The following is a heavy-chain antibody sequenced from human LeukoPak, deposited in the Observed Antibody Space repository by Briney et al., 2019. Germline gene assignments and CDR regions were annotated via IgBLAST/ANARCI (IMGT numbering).Heavy chain of an antibody. CDR3: ARERLQQLVPYNWFDP. CDR2: INSDGSST. Sequence: GGSLRLSCAASGFTFSSYWMHWVRQAPGKGLVWVSRINSDGSSTSYADSVKGRFTISRDNAKNTLYLQMNSLRAEDTAVYYCARERLQQLVPYNWFDPWGQGTLVTVSS. V-gene: IGHV3-74*01. J-gene: IGHJ5*02. D-gene: IGHD6-13*01. CDR1: GFTFSSYW.